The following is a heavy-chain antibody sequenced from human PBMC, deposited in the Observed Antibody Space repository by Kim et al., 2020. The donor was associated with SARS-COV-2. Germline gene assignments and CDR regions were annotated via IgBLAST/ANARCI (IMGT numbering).Heavy chain of an antibody. J-gene: IGHJ3*02. D-gene: IGHD2-21*02. Sequence: SVKVSCKASGGTFSSYAISWVRQAPGQGLEWMGGIIPIFGTANYAQKFQGRVTITADESTSTAYMELSSLRSEDTAVYYCARDIYCGGDCYSVGDAFDIWGQGTMVTVSS. CDR1: GGTFSSYA. V-gene: IGHV1-69*13. CDR3: ARDIYCGGDCYSVGDAFDI. CDR2: IIPIFGTA.